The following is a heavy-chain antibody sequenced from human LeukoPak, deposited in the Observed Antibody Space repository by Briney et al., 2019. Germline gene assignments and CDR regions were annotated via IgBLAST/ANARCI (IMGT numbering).Heavy chain of an antibody. V-gene: IGHV3-30*03. CDR2: ISTDGSHK. CDR3: AREGAYIVATIYTYYYYGMDV. D-gene: IGHD5-12*01. CDR1: GFTFSDYG. Sequence: GRSLRLSCAASGFTFSDYGMQWVRQPPGKGLEWVALISTDGSHKDYADSVKGRFTLSRDNSKNTLYLQMNSLRAEDTAVYYCAREGAYIVATIYTYYYYGMDVWGKGTTVTVSS. J-gene: IGHJ6*04.